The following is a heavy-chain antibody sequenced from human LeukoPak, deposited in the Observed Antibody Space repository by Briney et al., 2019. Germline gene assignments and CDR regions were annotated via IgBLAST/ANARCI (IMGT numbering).Heavy chain of an antibody. CDR3: ARSLGYCSGTSCQRWFDP. CDR2: IYTSETS. J-gene: IGHJ5*02. D-gene: IGHD2-2*01. CDR1: GGSIRRFY. Sequence: SETLSLTCTVSGGSIRRFYWSWLRQPAGKGLEWIGRIYTSETSSYNPSLKSRATMSVDTSKNQFSLKLSSVTAADTAVYYCARSLGYCSGTSCQRWFDPWGQGTLVTVSS. V-gene: IGHV4-4*07.